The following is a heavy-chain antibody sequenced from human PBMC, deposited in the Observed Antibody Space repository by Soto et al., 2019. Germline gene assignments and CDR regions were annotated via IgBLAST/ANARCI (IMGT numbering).Heavy chain of an antibody. D-gene: IGHD6-19*01. J-gene: IGHJ4*02. CDR3: ARVSGWYHLDY. CDR2: INAGNGNT. CDR1: GYTFTNYA. Sequence: QVQLVQSGAEEKKPGASVKVSCKASGYTFTNYAMHWVRQAPGQRLEWMGWINAGNGNTKYSQKFHGRVTITRDTSAGTAYMELSSLRSEDTAVYYCARVSGWYHLDYWGQGTLVTVSS. V-gene: IGHV1-3*05.